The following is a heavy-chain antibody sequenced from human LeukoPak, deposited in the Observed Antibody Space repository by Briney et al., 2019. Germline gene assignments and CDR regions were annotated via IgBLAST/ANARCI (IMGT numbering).Heavy chain of an antibody. CDR3: ARAPQGSTPDY. Sequence: PGGSLRLSCAASGFTFSTYALSWVRRAPGKGLVWVSGISVSGGSTYYEDSVKGRFTISRDNAKNSVYLQMDTLRAEDTAVYYCARAPQGSTPDYWGQGTLVSVSS. J-gene: IGHJ4*02. CDR1: GFTFSTYA. CDR2: ISVSGGST. V-gene: IGHV3-23*01.